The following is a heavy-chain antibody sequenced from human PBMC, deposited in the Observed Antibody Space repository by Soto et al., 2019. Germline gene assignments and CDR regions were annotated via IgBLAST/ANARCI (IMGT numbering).Heavy chain of an antibody. CDR1: GGSISSYY. D-gene: IGHD2-15*01. V-gene: IGHV4-59*08. CDR3: ARRCSGGSCYSVYFDY. J-gene: IGHJ4*02. Sequence: SETLSLTCTVSGGSISSYYWSWIRQPPGKGLEWIGYIYYSGSTNYNPSLKSRVTISVDTSKNQFSLKLSSVAAADTAVYYCARRCSGGSCYSVYFDYWGQGTLVTVS. CDR2: IYYSGST.